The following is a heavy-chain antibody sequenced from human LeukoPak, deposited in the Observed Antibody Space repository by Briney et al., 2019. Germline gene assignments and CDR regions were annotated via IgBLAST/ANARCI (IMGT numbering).Heavy chain of an antibody. CDR3: ARHFSVELSGSCSSTSCYRASRDNWFDP. J-gene: IGHJ5*02. CDR2: INHSGST. D-gene: IGHD2-2*02. CDR1: GGSFSGYY. V-gene: IGHV4-34*01. Sequence: SETLSLTCAVYGGSFSGYYWSWIRQPPGKGLEWIGEINHSGSTNYNPSLKSRVTISVDTSKNQFSLKLSSVTAADTAVYYCARHFSVELSGSCSSTSCYRASRDNWFDPWGQGTLVTVSS.